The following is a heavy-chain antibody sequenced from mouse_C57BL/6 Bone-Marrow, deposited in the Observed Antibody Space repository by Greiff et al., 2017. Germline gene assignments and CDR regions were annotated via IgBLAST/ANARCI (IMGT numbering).Heavy chain of an antibody. Sequence: EVQLVESGGGLVKPGGSLKLSCAASGFAFSSYDMSWVRQTPGKRLEWVAYISSGGGSTYYPDTVKGRFTISRDNAKNTLYLQMSSLKSEDTAMYYCERVYYGYLYYFDYWGQGTTLTVSS. CDR3: ERVYYGYLYYFDY. V-gene: IGHV5-12-1*01. CDR2: ISSGGGST. D-gene: IGHD2-2*01. J-gene: IGHJ2*01. CDR1: GFAFSSYD.